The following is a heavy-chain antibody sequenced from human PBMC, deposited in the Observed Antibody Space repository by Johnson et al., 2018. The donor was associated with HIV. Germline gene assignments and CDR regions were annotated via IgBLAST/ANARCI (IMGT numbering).Heavy chain of an antibody. CDR2: IAHDGSNK. CDR3: AKSIQASILRESGPYGAFHI. Sequence: QVQLVESGGGVVQPGGSLRLSCAASGFTFSSFDIHWVRQAPGKGLEWVANIAHDGSNKFYADSVRGRFTISRDNSKNTLYLQMNSLRAEDTGVYYCAKSIQASILRESGPYGAFHIWGQGTTVTVAS. CDR1: GFTFSSFD. D-gene: IGHD3-10*01. V-gene: IGHV3-30*02. J-gene: IGHJ3*02.